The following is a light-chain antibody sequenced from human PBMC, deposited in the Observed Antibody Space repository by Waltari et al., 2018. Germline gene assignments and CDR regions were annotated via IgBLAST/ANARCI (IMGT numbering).Light chain of an antibody. CDR1: QDINKW. CDR2: AGS. V-gene: IGKV1-12*01. Sequence: DIQMTQSPSSVSASVGDRVTITCRASQDINKWLAWFQQTPGKAPKLLRDAGSSLQSGVPSRFSGSGSGADFTLTISTLQPEDSATYYCQQAHSFPYSFGQGTKLEIK. J-gene: IGKJ2*03. CDR3: QQAHSFPYS.